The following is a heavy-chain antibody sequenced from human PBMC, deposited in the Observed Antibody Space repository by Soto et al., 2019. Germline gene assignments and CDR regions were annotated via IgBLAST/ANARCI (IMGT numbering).Heavy chain of an antibody. CDR3: ARRLSSSTYYYYVDV. D-gene: IGHD6-6*01. CDR1: GYTFSSYD. CDR2: MSPNSGHA. Sequence: QVQLVQSGAEVKKPGASVKVSCKASGYTFSSYDIIWVRQATGQGLEWMGWMSPNSGHAGFAQKCQGRVTLTRNTSICTAYMELSSLRSEDTAVYFCARRLSSSTYYYYVDVWGKGTTVTVSS. V-gene: IGHV1-8*01. J-gene: IGHJ6*03.